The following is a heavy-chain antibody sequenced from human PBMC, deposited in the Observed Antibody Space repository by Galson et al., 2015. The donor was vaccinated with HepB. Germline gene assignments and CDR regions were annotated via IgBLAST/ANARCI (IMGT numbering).Heavy chain of an antibody. J-gene: IGHJ4*02. CDR2: IYYSGTT. V-gene: IGHV4-39*01. D-gene: IGHD2-2*02. CDR3: ARQRALGYCSSTSCYTVFDY. CDR1: GGSISSSSDF. Sequence: SETLSLTCTVSGGSISSSSDFWGWVRQPPGKGLEWVGSIYYSGTTYYNPSLKSRLIISVDTSKNQFSLKLSSATAADTAVYYCARQRALGYCSSTSCYTVFDYWGQGSLVTVSS.